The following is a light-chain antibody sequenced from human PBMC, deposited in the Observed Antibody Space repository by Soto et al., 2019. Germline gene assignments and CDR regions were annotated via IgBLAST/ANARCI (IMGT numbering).Light chain of an antibody. CDR1: QPVRNNY. CDR2: GAS. V-gene: IGKV3-20*01. Sequence: ETVLTQSPGTLSLSPGERATLSCRASQPVRNNYLAWYQQKPGQAPRLLIYGASTRATGIPDRFSGSGSGTDFTLTISRLEPEDSAVYYCQQYGSSPTWTFGQGTKV. J-gene: IGKJ1*01. CDR3: QQYGSSPTWT.